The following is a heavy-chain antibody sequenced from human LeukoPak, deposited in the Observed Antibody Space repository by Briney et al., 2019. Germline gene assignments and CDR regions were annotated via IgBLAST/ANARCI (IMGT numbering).Heavy chain of an antibody. CDR2: ITPFNGNT. V-gene: IGHV1-45*02. CDR1: GYTFTYRY. J-gene: IGHJ3*02. CDR3: ASPDSLEDAFDI. D-gene: IGHD3-22*01. Sequence: ASVKVSCKASGYTFTYRYLHWVRQAPGQALEWMGWITPFNGNTNYAQKFQDRVTITRDRSMSTAYMELSSLRSEDTAMYYCASPDSLEDAFDIWGQGTMVTVSS.